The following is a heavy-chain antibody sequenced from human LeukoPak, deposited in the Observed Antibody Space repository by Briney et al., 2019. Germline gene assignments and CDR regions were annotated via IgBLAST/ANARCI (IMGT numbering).Heavy chain of an antibody. J-gene: IGHJ4*02. CDR3: AKLFGGSSGSDY. CDR1: GFTFSNYD. D-gene: IGHD6-19*01. CDR2: ISGGSRTI. V-gene: IGHV3-48*01. Sequence: GGSLRLSCAASGFTFSNYDMNWVRQTPGKGLEWVSYISGGSRTIFYADSVKGRFTISRDNSKNTLYLQMNSLRAEDTAVYYCAKLFGGSSGSDYWGQGTPVTVSS.